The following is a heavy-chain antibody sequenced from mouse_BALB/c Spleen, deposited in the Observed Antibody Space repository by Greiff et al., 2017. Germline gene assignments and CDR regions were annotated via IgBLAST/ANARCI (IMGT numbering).Heavy chain of an antibody. CDR2: INPGSGGT. CDR3: ARSEGYDDAY. CDR1: GYAFTNYL. Sequence: QVQLQQSGAELVRPGTSVKVSCKASGYAFTNYLIEWVKQRPGQGLEWIGVINPGSGGTNYNEKFKGKATLTADKSSSTAYMQLSSLTSDDSAVYFCARSEGYDDAYWGQGTLVTVSA. D-gene: IGHD2-14*01. J-gene: IGHJ3*01. V-gene: IGHV1-54*01.